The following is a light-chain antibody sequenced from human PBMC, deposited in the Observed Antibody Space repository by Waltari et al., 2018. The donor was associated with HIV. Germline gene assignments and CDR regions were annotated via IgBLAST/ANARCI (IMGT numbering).Light chain of an antibody. V-gene: IGLV1-40*01. Sequence: QSVLTQPPSVSGAPGQTVTISCTGSSSNIWAHSGVHWYQQRPGTAPRLLIFSDHNRPSGVPDRFSGARSGTSASLAITGLQAEDESDYYCQSFDNSLSAVLFGGGTKLTVL. CDR3: QSFDNSLSAVL. CDR1: SSNIWAHSG. CDR2: SDH. J-gene: IGLJ3*02.